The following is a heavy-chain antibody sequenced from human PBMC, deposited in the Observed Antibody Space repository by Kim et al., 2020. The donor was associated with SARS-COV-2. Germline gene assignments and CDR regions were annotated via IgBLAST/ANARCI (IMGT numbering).Heavy chain of an antibody. CDR3: ARYYRLRLLGGYGMDV. CDR2: INHSGST. J-gene: IGHJ6*02. Sequence: SETLSLTCAVYGGSFSGYYWSWIRQPPGKGLEWIGEINHSGSTNYNPSLKSRVTISVDTSKNQFSLKLSSVTAADTAVYYCARYYRLRLLGGYGMDVWGQGTTVTVSS. D-gene: IGHD1-26*01. CDR1: GGSFSGYY. V-gene: IGHV4-34*01.